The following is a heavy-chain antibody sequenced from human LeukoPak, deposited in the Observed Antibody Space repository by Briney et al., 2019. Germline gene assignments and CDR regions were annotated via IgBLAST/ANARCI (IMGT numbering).Heavy chain of an antibody. CDR1: GGTFSSYA. CDR3: ARLGIAAAGTKPDY. J-gene: IGHJ4*02. V-gene: IGHV1-69*04. CDR2: IILILGIA. Sequence: ASVKVSCKASGGTFSSYAISWVRQAPGQGLEWMGRIILILGIANYAQKFQGRVTITADKSTSTAYMELSSLRSEDTAVYYCARLGIAAAGTKPDYWGQGTLVTVSS. D-gene: IGHD6-13*01.